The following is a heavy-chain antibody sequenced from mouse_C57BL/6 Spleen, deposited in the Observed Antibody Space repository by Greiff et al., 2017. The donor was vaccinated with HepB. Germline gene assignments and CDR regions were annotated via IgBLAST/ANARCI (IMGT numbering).Heavy chain of an antibody. CDR2: IDPENGDT. D-gene: IGHD2-5*01. Sequence: EVQLQQSGAELVRPGASVKLSCTASGFNIKDAYMPWVKQSPEQGLEWIGWIDPENGDTEYASKFQGKATITADTSSNTAYLQLSSLTSEDTAVYDCTRDSNPRRYFDVWGTGTTVTVSS. CDR1: GFNIKDAY. V-gene: IGHV14-4*01. CDR3: TRDSNPRRYFDV. J-gene: IGHJ1*03.